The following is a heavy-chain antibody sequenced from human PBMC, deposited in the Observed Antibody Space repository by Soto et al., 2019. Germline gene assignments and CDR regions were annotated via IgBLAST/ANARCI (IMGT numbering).Heavy chain of an antibody. CDR2: ISYDGSKK. CDR1: GFMFSSYA. Sequence: QEQLVESGGGVVQPGRSLRLSCVASGFMFSSYAMHWVRQAPGKGLEGVAVISYDGSKKYYTDSVKGRYTISRDDSKNTLYLQMNILRVENTAVYYFARAPHGMDVWGQGTTVNVSS. J-gene: IGHJ6*02. V-gene: IGHV3-30*14. CDR3: ARAPHGMDV.